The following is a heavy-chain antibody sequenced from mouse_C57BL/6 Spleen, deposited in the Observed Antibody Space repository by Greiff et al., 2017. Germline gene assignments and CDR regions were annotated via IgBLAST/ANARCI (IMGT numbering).Heavy chain of an antibody. CDR2: IDPETGGT. Sequence: VQLQQSGAELVRPGASVTMSCKASGYTFTDYEMHWVKQTPVHGLEWIGAIDPETGGTAYNQKFKGKAILTADKSSSTAYMELRSLTSEDSAVYYCTEGYSNYVWFAYWGQGTLLTVSA. J-gene: IGHJ3*01. CDR1: GYTFTDYE. V-gene: IGHV1-15*01. CDR3: TEGYSNYVWFAY. D-gene: IGHD2-5*01.